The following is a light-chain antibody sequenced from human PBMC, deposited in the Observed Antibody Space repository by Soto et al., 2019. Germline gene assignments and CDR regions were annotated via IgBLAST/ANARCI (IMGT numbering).Light chain of an antibody. Sequence: DIQLTQSPSVLSASVGDTVTITCRASQALSNYLAWYQQKPGKAPDLPIYSASTLQSGVQSRFSGSGSETEFSLTVRALKPEDFATYYCQQLSRYPLTFGGGTKVDIK. CDR3: QQLSRYPLT. CDR1: QALSNY. J-gene: IGKJ4*01. V-gene: IGKV1-9*01. CDR2: SAS.